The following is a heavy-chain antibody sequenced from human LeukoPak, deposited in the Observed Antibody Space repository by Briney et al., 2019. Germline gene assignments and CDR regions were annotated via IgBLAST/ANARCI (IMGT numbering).Heavy chain of an antibody. V-gene: IGHV3-48*02. CDR2: ITSTSATK. Sequence: GGSLRLSCAASGFAFSTYSMNWVRQAPGKGLEWVSYITSTSATKYYADSVKGRFTVSRDNAKSSLFLQMNSLRDEDTAVYYCTTGNWGSFSYWGQGTLVTVSS. CDR1: GFAFSTYS. J-gene: IGHJ4*02. CDR3: TTGNWGSFSY. D-gene: IGHD7-27*01.